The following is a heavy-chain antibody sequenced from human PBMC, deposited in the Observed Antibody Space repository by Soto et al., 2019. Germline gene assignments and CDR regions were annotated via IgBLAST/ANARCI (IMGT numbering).Heavy chain of an antibody. CDR2: IYYSGGT. CDR3: ARIAYSSSSYFDY. Sequence: QVQLQESGPGLVKPSETLSLTCTVSGGSISSYYWSWIRQPPGKGLEWIGYIYYSGGTNYNPSLKSRVTISVDTSKNQFSLKLSSVTAADTAVYYCARIAYSSSSYFDYWGQGTLVTVSS. J-gene: IGHJ4*02. CDR1: GGSISSYY. D-gene: IGHD6-13*01. V-gene: IGHV4-59*01.